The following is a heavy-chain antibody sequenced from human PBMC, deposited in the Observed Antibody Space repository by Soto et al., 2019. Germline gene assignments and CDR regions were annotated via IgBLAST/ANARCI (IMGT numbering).Heavy chain of an antibody. CDR1: GYTCTNYD. Sequence: QVHLVQSGAEVKKPGASVKVSCKASGYTCTNYDINLVRQATGQGLEWMGWISTYTGNTNYAQKLQGRVTMTTDTSTSTAYMELRSLRSDDTAVYYCARGYYYGSGRPTPGGMDVWGQGTTVTVSS. V-gene: IGHV1-18*01. CDR3: ARGYYYGSGRPTPGGMDV. D-gene: IGHD3-10*01. CDR2: ISTYTGNT. J-gene: IGHJ6*02.